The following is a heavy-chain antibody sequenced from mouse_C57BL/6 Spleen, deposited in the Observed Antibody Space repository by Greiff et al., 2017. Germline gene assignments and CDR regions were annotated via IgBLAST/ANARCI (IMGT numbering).Heavy chain of an antibody. Sequence: EVQLQQSVAELVRPGASVKLSCTASGFNIKNTYRHWVKQRPEQGLEWIGRIDPANGNTKYVPKFQGKATITADTSSNAAYLQHSSLTSEDTAIYYCAVYYDYDGFAYWGQGTLITVSA. V-gene: IGHV14-3*01. D-gene: IGHD2-4*01. CDR1: GFNIKNTY. CDR2: IDPANGNT. CDR3: AVYYDYDGFAY. J-gene: IGHJ3*01.